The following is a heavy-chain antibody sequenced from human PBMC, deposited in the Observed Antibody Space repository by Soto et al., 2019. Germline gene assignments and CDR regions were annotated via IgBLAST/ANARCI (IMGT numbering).Heavy chain of an antibody. Sequence: QVRLVESGGGVVEPGRSLRLSCVASGFTINRFGMEWVRQAPGKALEWVALISSDGRNEYYSDSVKGRFTISRDMSKNTVYLQMNSLRVEDTAVYYCASVADYWGQGTLVTVSS. CDR3: ASVADY. CDR1: GFTINRFG. J-gene: IGHJ4*02. V-gene: IGHV3-30*03. CDR2: ISSDGRNE. D-gene: IGHD2-21*01.